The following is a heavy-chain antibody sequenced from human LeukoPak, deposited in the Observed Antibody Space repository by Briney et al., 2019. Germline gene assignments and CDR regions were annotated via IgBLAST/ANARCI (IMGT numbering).Heavy chain of an antibody. Sequence: SETLSLTCTVSGGSVSSYYWSWIRQPPGKGLEWIGYIYYSGSTNYNPSLKSRVTISVGTSKNQFSLKLSSVTAADTAVYYCARAWGPGGHFDYWGQGTLVTVSS. D-gene: IGHD3-16*01. V-gene: IGHV4-59*02. CDR1: GGSVSSYY. CDR2: IYYSGST. CDR3: ARAWGPGGHFDY. J-gene: IGHJ4*02.